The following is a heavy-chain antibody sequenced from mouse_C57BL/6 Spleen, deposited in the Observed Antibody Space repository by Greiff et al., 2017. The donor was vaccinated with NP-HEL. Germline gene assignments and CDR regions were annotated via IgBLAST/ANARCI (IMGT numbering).Heavy chain of an antibody. V-gene: IGHV1-26*01. CDR3: ARVSTTAVPLRYFDV. Sequence: EVQLQQSGPELVKPGASVKISCKASGYTFTDYYMNWVKQSHGKSLEWIGDINPNNGGTSYNQKFKGKATLTVDKSSSTAYMELRSLTSEDSAVYYCARVSTTAVPLRYFDVWGTGTTVTVSS. CDR2: INPNNGGT. D-gene: IGHD1-1*01. J-gene: IGHJ1*03. CDR1: GYTFTDYY.